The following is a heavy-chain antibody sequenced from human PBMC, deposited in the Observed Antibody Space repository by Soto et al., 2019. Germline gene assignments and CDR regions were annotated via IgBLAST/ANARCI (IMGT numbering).Heavy chain of an antibody. CDR1: EFTFSNYA. Sequence: GGSLRLSCAASEFTFSNYAMSWVRQAPGKGLEWVSAISYGGGTTYYADSVKGRFTISRDNSKNTLYLQMNSLRAEDTAVYYCAKGVPGIAVAGTGYFQHWGQGTLVTVPQ. D-gene: IGHD6-19*01. J-gene: IGHJ1*01. V-gene: IGHV3-23*01. CDR2: ISYGGGTT. CDR3: AKGVPGIAVAGTGYFQH.